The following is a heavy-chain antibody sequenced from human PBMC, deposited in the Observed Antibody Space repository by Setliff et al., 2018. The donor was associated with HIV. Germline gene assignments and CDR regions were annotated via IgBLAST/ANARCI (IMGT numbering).Heavy chain of an antibody. V-gene: IGHV4-4*07. CDR1: GGSIKSYS. CDR2: VCTSGDT. J-gene: IGHJ4*02. D-gene: IGHD3-10*01. CDR3: ARERVVRGVVDPGTSQIFDN. Sequence: SETLSLTCTVSGGSIKSYSWSWIQQPAGKGLEWIGRVCTSGDTNYNPSLQSRVAMSVDTSKNQFSLNLNSVTAADTALYYCARERVVRGVVDPGTSQIFDNWGQGILVTVSS.